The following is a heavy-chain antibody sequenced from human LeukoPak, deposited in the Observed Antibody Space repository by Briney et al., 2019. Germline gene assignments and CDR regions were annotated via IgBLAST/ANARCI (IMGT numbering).Heavy chain of an antibody. V-gene: IGHV4-34*01. J-gene: IGHJ6*03. D-gene: IGHD6-19*01. CDR2: INYSGST. CDR3: AIVDKTSGLYHYYYMDV. CDR1: EGSFSGYY. Sequence: PSETLSLTCAVYEGSFSGYYWSWIRQSPGKGLEWIGEINYSGSTNYNPSLKSRVSISIDTSKNQFSLKVNSINATDTAIYYCAIVDKTSGLYHYYYMDVWSKGTTVTVSS.